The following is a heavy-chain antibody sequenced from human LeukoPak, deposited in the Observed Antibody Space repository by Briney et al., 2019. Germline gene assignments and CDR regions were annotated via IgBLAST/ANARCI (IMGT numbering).Heavy chain of an antibody. Sequence: ASVKVSCKASGYTFTDYYIHWVRQAPGQGLEWMGWINPNSGGTNYAQKLQDRVTMTRDTSIRTANMELSSLRSDDTAVYYCARDHRLGAAGTRTNHFDYWGQGTLVTVSS. CDR2: INPNSGGT. D-gene: IGHD6-13*01. V-gene: IGHV1-2*02. CDR1: GYTFTDYY. J-gene: IGHJ4*02. CDR3: ARDHRLGAAGTRTNHFDY.